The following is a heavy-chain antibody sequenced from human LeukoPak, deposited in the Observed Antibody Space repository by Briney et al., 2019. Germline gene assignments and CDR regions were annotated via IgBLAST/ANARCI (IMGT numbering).Heavy chain of an antibody. D-gene: IGHD3-22*01. CDR1: GYSFTSYW. Sequence: GESLKISCKGSGYSFTSYWIGWVRQMPGKGLEWMGIIYPGDSDTRYSPPFQGQVTISADKSISTAYPQWSSLKASDTAMYYCASAVYDSSGYYSDAFDIWGQGTMVTVSS. J-gene: IGHJ3*02. V-gene: IGHV5-51*01. CDR2: IYPGDSDT. CDR3: ASAVYDSSGYYSDAFDI.